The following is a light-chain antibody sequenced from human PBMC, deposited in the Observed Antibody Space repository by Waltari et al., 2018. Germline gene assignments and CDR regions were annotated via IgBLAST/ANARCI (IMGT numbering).Light chain of an antibody. CDR3: NSYTTSRSFWV. V-gene: IGLV2-14*03. Sequence: QSALTQPASVSGSPGQSITITCTGTSSDVGGYTHVSWYQQHPGKVPKLVIYEVSNRPSWVSNRFSGYKSGNTASLTISGLQAEDEADYYCNSYTTSRSFWVFGGGTKLTVL. CDR2: EVS. J-gene: IGLJ3*02. CDR1: SSDVGGYTH.